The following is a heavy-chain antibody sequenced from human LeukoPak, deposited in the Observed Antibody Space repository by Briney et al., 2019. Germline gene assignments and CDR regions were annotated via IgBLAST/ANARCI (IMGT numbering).Heavy chain of an antibody. Sequence: GGSLRLSCAASGFTFSSYSMNWVRQAPGKGLEWVSSISSSSSYIYYADSVKGRFTISRDNAKNSLYLQMNSLRAEDTAVYYCARWLCSGGSCNFDYWGQGTLVTVSP. CDR1: GFTFSSYS. CDR3: ARWLCSGGSCNFDY. V-gene: IGHV3-21*01. D-gene: IGHD2-15*01. CDR2: ISSSSSYI. J-gene: IGHJ4*02.